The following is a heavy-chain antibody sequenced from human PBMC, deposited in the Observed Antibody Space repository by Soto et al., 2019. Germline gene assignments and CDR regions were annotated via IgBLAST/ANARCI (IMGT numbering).Heavy chain of an antibody. J-gene: IGHJ5*02. CDR1: GFTFSSYW. CDR2: INNDGSDT. CDR3: ARPSYFSTSSGSWFAP. V-gene: IGHV3-74*01. D-gene: IGHD6-6*01. Sequence: GGSLRLSCTASGFTFSSYWMHWVRQPPGKGLMWVSRINNDGSDTTYADSVKGRFTISRDNANNTLYLQMNSLRADDTAVYYCARPSYFSTSSGSWFAPWGPGSLVTVSS.